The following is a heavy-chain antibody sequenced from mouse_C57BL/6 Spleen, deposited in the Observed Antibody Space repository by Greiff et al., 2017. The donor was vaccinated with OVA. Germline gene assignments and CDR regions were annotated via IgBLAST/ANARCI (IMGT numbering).Heavy chain of an antibody. V-gene: IGHV1-5*01. J-gene: IGHJ3*01. CDR1: GYTFTSYW. D-gene: IGHD2-1*01. Sequence: EVQLQQSGTVLARPGASVKMSCKTSGYTFTSYWMHWVKPRPGQGLEWIGAIYPGNSDTSYNQKFKGKAKLTAVTSASTAYMELSSLTNEDSAVYYCTPVYDGNPAWFAYWGQGTLVTVSA. CDR2: IYPGNSDT. CDR3: TPVYDGNPAWFAY.